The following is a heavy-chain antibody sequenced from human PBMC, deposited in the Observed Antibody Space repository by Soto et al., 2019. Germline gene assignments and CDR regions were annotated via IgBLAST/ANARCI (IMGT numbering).Heavy chain of an antibody. CDR2: IHYSGST. CDR1: GGSISSYY. CDR3: ARDSYGSGSSPNY. Sequence: SETLSLTCTISGGSISSYYWSWIRQPPGKGLEWIGYIHYSGSTNYNNSLKSRVSMSVGTSKNQFSLKLSSVTAADTAVYFCARDSYGSGSSPNYWGQGTLVTVSS. D-gene: IGHD3-10*01. J-gene: IGHJ4*02. V-gene: IGHV4-59*01.